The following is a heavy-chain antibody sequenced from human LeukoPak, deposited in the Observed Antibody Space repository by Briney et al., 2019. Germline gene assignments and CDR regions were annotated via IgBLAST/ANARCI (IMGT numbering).Heavy chain of an antibody. V-gene: IGHV4-4*07. Sequence: SETLSLTCTVSGGSISSYYWSWIRQRAGKGLEWIGRVYTIGGINYNPSLKSRVTMSVDTSKNQFSLKLSSVTAPDTAVYYCASAKRIIRQTGPLRAEYFQHWGQGTLVTVSS. J-gene: IGHJ1*01. CDR2: VYTIGGI. CDR1: GGSISSYY. D-gene: IGHD1-1*01. CDR3: ASAKRIIRQTGPLRAEYFQH.